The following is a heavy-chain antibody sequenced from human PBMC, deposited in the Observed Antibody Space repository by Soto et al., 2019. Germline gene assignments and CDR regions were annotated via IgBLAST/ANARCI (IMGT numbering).Heavy chain of an antibody. Sequence: SQTLSLTCAISGDSVSSNSAAWNWIRQSPSRGLEWLGRTYYRSKWYNDYAVSVKSRITINPDTSKNQFSLQLNFVTPEDTAVYYCASEQSSGWYKHYYCGMDVWGQGTTVTVSS. V-gene: IGHV6-1*01. CDR2: TYYRSKWYN. CDR1: GDSVSSNSAA. CDR3: ASEQSSGWYKHYYCGMDV. J-gene: IGHJ6*02. D-gene: IGHD6-19*01.